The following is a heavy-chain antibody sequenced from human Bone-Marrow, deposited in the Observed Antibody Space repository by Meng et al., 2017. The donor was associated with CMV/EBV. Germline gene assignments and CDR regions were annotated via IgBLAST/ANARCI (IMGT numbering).Heavy chain of an antibody. CDR2: ISYDGSNK. Sequence: LSCAASGFTFSSYAMHWVRQAPGKGLEWVAVISYDGSNKYYADSVKGRFTISRDNSKNTLYLQMNSLRAEDTAVYYCARELSGGALDYWGQGTLVTVSS. CDR1: GFTFSSYA. J-gene: IGHJ4*02. D-gene: IGHD2-15*01. V-gene: IGHV3-30-3*01. CDR3: ARELSGGALDY.